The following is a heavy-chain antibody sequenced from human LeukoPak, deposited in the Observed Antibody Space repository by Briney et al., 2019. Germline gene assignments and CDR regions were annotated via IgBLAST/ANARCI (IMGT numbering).Heavy chain of an antibody. CDR3: AKDGILYSNYS. CDR1: GFTFSSYA. CDR2: ISGSGGST. D-gene: IGHD4-11*01. V-gene: IGHV3-23*01. J-gene: IGHJ5*01. Sequence: GGSLRLSCAASGFTFSSYAMSWVRQAPGKGLEWVSAISGSGGSTYYADSVKGRFTISRDNSKKTLYLQMNSLRAEDTAVYYCAKDGILYSNYSRGQGTLVTVSS.